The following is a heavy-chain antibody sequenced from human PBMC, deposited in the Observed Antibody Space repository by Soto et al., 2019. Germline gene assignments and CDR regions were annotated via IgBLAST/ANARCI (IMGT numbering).Heavy chain of an antibody. V-gene: IGHV3-30*18. Sequence: QVQLVESGGGVVQPGTSLRLSCSASGFTLSGVDMHWVRQAPGKGLEWVAVMSYDGRNQYYADSVKGRFTVSRDSSKSTIYLQMNSLRTEDAAVYYGAKGGWYTSSSRSDCWGQGTLVTVSS. J-gene: IGHJ4*02. CDR3: AKGGWYTSSSRSDC. D-gene: IGHD6-6*01. CDR1: GFTLSGVD. CDR2: MSYDGRNQ.